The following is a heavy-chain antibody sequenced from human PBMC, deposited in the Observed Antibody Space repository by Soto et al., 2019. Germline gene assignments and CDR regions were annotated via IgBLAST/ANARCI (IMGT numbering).Heavy chain of an antibody. Sequence: GGSLRLSCAASGFTFSNFAMSWVRHAPGKGLEWVSEITGSTGTTYYADSVRGRFIISRDNSQNTLHLQMNSLRPEDTAVYYCAKDTSSSPYYMDVWGKGTTVTXSS. CDR3: AKDTSSSPYYMDV. V-gene: IGHV3-23*01. J-gene: IGHJ6*03. D-gene: IGHD2-2*01. CDR1: GFTFSNFA. CDR2: ITGSTGTT.